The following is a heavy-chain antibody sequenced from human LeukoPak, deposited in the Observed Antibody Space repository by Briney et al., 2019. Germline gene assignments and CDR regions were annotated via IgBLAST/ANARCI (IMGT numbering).Heavy chain of an antibody. D-gene: IGHD6-13*01. CDR1: GFIFSSDR. CDR3: ARGLAAAGTRGPY. CDR2: ISRTGAYI. V-gene: IGHV3-21*01. Sequence: GGSLRLSCTTSGFIFSSDRKMWPRQSPGKALEWVSYISRTGAYIYYADSLKARFTLSRHNANNSLYPQMNSLRADDTAGYCARGLAAAGTRGPYWGQGTLVTVSS. J-gene: IGHJ4*02.